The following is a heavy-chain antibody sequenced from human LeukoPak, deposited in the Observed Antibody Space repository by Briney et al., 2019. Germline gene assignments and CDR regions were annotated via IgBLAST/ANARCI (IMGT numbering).Heavy chain of an antibody. CDR3: ATRTEVGYCSGGSCYSYDY. V-gene: IGHV1-2*02. CDR1: GYTFTGYY. J-gene: IGHJ4*02. D-gene: IGHD2-15*01. Sequence: ASVKVSCKASGYTFTGYYMHWARQAPGQGLEGMGWINPNSGGTNYAQKFQGRVTMTRDTSISTAYMELSRLRSDDTAVCYCATRTEVGYCSGGSCYSYDYWGQGTLVTVSS. CDR2: INPNSGGT.